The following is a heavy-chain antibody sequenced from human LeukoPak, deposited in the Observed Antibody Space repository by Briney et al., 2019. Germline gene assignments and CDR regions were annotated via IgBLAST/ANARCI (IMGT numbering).Heavy chain of an antibody. J-gene: IGHJ4*02. V-gene: IGHV4-39*07. CDR3: AREASVGVAPLDS. D-gene: IGHD1-26*01. CDR1: GGSISSSSYY. Sequence: SETLSLTCTVSGGSISSSSYYWGWIRQPPGKGLEWIGSIYYSGSTYYNPSLKSRVTISVDTSKNQFSLKLSSVTAADTAVYYCAREASVGVAPLDSWGQGTLVTVSS. CDR2: IYYSGST.